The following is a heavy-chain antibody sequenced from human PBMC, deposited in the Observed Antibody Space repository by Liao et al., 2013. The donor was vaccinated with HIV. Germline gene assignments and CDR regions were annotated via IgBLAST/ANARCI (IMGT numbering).Heavy chain of an antibody. Sequence: QVQLQQWGAGLLKPSETLSLTCAVYGGSFSGYYWSWIRQPAGKGLEWIGRIYTSGSTNYNPSLKSRVTMSVDTSKNQFSLKLSSVTAADTAVYYCASSLYYDFWSGRYAFDIWGQGTMVTVSS. V-gene: IGHV4-59*10. CDR2: IYTSGST. D-gene: IGHD3-3*01. J-gene: IGHJ3*02. CDR1: GGSFSGYY. CDR3: ASSLYYDFWSGRYAFDI.